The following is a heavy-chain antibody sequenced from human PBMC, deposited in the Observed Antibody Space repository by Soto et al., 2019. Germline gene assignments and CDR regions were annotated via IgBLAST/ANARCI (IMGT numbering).Heavy chain of an antibody. Sequence: PSETLSLTCTVSGGSISSGGYYWSWIRQHPGKGMEWIGYIYHSGCTYYNPSLKSRVTISVDTSKNQFSLKLSSVTAADTAVYYCARDRPGDAGISVAPTTAYYYGMDVWGQGTTVTVSS. CDR3: ARDRPGDAGISVAPTTAYYYGMDV. D-gene: IGHD2-2*01. CDR2: IYHSGCT. J-gene: IGHJ6*02. CDR1: GGSISSGGYY. V-gene: IGHV4-31*03.